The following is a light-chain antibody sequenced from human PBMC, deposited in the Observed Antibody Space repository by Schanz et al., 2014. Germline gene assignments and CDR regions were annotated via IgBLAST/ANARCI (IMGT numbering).Light chain of an antibody. CDR2: DDI. CDR1: TRDVANHNI. CDR3: CSYADGSTLI. Sequence: QSVLAQPASVSGSPGQSITISCTGTTRDVANHNIVSWYQQHPGKAPKLMIYDDIKRPSGVSIRFSGSTSGNTASLTISGLQAEDEADYYCCSYADGSTLIFGGGTKLTVL. J-gene: IGLJ2*01. V-gene: IGLV2-23*01.